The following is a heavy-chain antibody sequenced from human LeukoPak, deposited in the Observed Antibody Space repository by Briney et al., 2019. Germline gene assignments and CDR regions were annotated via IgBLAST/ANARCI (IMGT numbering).Heavy chain of an antibody. CDR3: ARTYGSGSYHFDY. CDR2: INPNSGGT. CDR1: GYTFTGYY. V-gene: IGHV1-2*02. Sequence: ASVEVSCKASGYTFTGYYMHWVRQAPGQGLEWMGWINPNSGGTNYAQKFQGRVTMTRDTSISTTYMELSRLRSDDTAVYYCARTYGSGSYHFDYWGQGTLVTVSS. J-gene: IGHJ4*02. D-gene: IGHD3-10*01.